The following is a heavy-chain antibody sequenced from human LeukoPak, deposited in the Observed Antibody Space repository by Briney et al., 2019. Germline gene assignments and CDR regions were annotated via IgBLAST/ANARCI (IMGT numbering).Heavy chain of an antibody. CDR2: IKQDGSEK. J-gene: IGHJ6*03. CDR3: ARAVAGTFYYYYYMDV. Sequence: PGGSLRLSCAASGFTFSSYWMSWVRQAPGKGLEWVAYIKQDGSEKYYVDSVKGRFTISRDNAKNSLYLQMNSLRAEDTAVYYCARAVAGTFYYYYYMDVWGKGTTVTVSS. V-gene: IGHV3-7*01. D-gene: IGHD6-19*01. CDR1: GFTFSSYW.